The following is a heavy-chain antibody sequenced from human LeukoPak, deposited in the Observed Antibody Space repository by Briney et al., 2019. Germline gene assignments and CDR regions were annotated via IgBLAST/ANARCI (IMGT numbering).Heavy chain of an antibody. V-gene: IGHV4-34*01. J-gene: IGHJ3*02. Sequence: SETLSLTCAVYGGSFSGYYWSWIRQPPGKGLEWIGEINHSGSTNYNPSLKSRVTISVDTSKNRFSLKLSSVTAADTAVYYCARGFYDFWSGDAFDIWGQGTMVTVSS. CDR3: ARGFYDFWSGDAFDI. CDR2: INHSGST. D-gene: IGHD3-3*01. CDR1: GGSFSGYY.